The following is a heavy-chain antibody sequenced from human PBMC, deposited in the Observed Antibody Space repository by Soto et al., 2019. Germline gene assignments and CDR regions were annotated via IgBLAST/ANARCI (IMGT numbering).Heavy chain of an antibody. CDR3: ARGDLYGGDYLDY. J-gene: IGHJ4*02. Sequence: LEILSLTCAVYGGSFIGYYWSWIRQPPGKGLEWIGEINHSGSTNYNPSLKSRVTISVDTSKNQFSLKLSSVTAADTAVYYCARGDLYGGDYLDYWGQGTLVTVSS. CDR1: GGSFIGYY. CDR2: INHSGST. D-gene: IGHD4-17*01. V-gene: IGHV4-34*01.